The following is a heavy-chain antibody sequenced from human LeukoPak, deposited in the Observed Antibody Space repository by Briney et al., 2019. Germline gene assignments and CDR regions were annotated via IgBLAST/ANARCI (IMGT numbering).Heavy chain of an antibody. D-gene: IGHD1-26*01. V-gene: IGHV1-46*01. CDR1: GYTFTSYA. CDR3: ARDRLEYSGSYTDAFDI. CDR2: INPSGGST. J-gene: IGHJ3*02. Sequence: ASVKVSCKASGYTFTSYAMNWVRQAPGQGLEWMGIINPSGGSTSYAQKFQGRVTMTRDTSTSTVYMELSSLRSEDTAVYYCARDRLEYSGSYTDAFDIWGQGTMVTVSS.